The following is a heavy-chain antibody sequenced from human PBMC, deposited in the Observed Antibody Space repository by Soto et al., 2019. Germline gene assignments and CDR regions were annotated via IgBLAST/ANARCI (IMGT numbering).Heavy chain of an antibody. J-gene: IGHJ4*02. V-gene: IGHV4-39*01. Sequence: SETLSLTCTVSGGSISSSSYYWGWIRQPPGKGLEWIGSIYYSGSTYYNPSLKSRVTISVDTSKNQFSLKLSSVTAADTAVYYCARPKTFYYDSSGYYSYYFDYWGQGTLVTVSS. CDR1: GGSISSSSYY. CDR2: IYYSGST. D-gene: IGHD3-22*01. CDR3: ARPKTFYYDSSGYYSYYFDY.